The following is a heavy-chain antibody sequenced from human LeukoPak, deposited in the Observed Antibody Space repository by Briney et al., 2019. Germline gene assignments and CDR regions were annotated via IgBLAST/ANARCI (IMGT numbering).Heavy chain of an antibody. V-gene: IGHV4-61*02. CDR3: ASAYYYDSSVLDY. CDR2: IYTSGST. J-gene: IGHJ4*02. D-gene: IGHD3-22*01. CDR1: GGSISSGSYY. Sequence: SETLSLTCTVSGGSISSGSYYWSWIRQPAGKGLEWIGRIYTSGSTNYNPSPKSRVTISVDTSKNQFSLKLSSVTAADTAVYYCASAYYYDSSVLDYWGQGTLVTVSS.